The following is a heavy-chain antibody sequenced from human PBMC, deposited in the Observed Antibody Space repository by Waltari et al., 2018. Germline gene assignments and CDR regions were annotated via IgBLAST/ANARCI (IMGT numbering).Heavy chain of an antibody. Sequence: EVQLVESGGGLVQPGGSLRLSCSASGFTLRSYEMNWVRQAPGKGVEVVACINSGSNIYYADSVKGRFTISRDNAQNSLYLQMNSLRAEDTALYYCARGGRSGPNYWGQGTLVTVSS. CDR2: INSGSNI. CDR3: ARGGRSGPNY. D-gene: IGHD3-3*01. V-gene: IGHV3-48*03. J-gene: IGHJ4*02. CDR1: GFTLRSYE.